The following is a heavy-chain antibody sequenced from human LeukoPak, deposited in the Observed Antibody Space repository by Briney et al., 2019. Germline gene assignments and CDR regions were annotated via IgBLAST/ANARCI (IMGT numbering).Heavy chain of an antibody. V-gene: IGHV3-43*02. Sequence: PGGSLRLSCAASGFTFDDYAMHWVRQAPGKGLEWVSLISGDGGSTYYADSVKGRFTISRDNSKNSLYLQTNSLRTEDTALYYCAKDMVDYYDSSGYFDYWGQGTLVTVSS. CDR1: GFTFDDYA. CDR2: ISGDGGST. D-gene: IGHD3-22*01. J-gene: IGHJ4*02. CDR3: AKDMVDYYDSSGYFDY.